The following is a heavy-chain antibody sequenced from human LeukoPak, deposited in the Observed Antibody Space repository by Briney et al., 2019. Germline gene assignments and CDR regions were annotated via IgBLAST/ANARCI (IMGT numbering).Heavy chain of an antibody. Sequence: GGSLRLSCAASGFTFNTYTMNWVRQAPGKGLEWVSYISGSSGIIDYADSVRGRFTISRDNAKNSLYLQMNSLRAEDTAVYYCARGYGDKASNLYYYYGMDVWGQGTTVTVSS. J-gene: IGHJ6*02. V-gene: IGHV3-48*01. D-gene: IGHD4-17*01. CDR3: ARGYGDKASNLYYYYGMDV. CDR2: ISGSSGII. CDR1: GFTFNTYT.